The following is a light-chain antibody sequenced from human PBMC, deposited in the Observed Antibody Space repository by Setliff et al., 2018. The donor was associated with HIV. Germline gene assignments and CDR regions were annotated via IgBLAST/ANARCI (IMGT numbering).Light chain of an antibody. J-gene: IGLJ1*01. CDR1: SSDVGGYNY. CDR3: SSYTSSSTYV. Sequence: LTQSASVSGSPGQSITISCTGSSSDVGGYNYVSWLQQYPGKAPKLMIYEVNNRPSGVSDRFSGSKSGNTASLTISGLQAEDEADYYCSSYTSSSTYVFGTGTKVTVL. V-gene: IGLV2-14*01. CDR2: EVN.